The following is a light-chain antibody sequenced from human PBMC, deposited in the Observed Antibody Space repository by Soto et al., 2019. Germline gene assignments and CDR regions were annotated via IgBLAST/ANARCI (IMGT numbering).Light chain of an antibody. Sequence: EIQMTQSPSSLSASVGDRVTITCQASQDISNSLNWYQQKPGKAPKLLIYDASNLETGVPSRFSGSGSGTDFSFTISSLQPEDIATYYCQQYDNFPRTFGGGTKVEIK. J-gene: IGKJ4*01. CDR1: QDISNS. CDR2: DAS. CDR3: QQYDNFPRT. V-gene: IGKV1-33*01.